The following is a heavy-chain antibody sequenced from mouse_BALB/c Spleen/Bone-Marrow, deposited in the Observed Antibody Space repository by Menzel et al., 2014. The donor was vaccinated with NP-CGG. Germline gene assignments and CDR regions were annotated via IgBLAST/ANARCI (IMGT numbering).Heavy chain of an antibody. Sequence: EVMLVESGGDLVKPGGSLKLSCAASGFTFSSYGMSWVRQIPDKRLEWVATISSGGSYTYYPDSVKGRFTISRDNAKNTLYLQMSSLKSEDTAMYYCASGNYYAMDYWGQGTSVTVSS. CDR3: ASGNYYAMDY. V-gene: IGHV5-6*01. J-gene: IGHJ4*01. CDR2: ISSGGSYT. CDR1: GFTFSSYG. D-gene: IGHD1-1*01.